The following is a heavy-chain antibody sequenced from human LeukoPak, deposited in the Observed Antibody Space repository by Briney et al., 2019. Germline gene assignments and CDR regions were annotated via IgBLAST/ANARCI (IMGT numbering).Heavy chain of an antibody. Sequence: GGSLRLSCAASGFTFSDSYMSWIRQAAGKGLEWVSYISSTSSHTNYADSVKGRFTISRDNAKKSLYLQMNSLGAEDTAVYYCARGSARWFDPWGQGTLVTVSS. CDR3: ARGSARWFDP. J-gene: IGHJ5*02. CDR2: ISSTSSHT. V-gene: IGHV3-11*05. CDR1: GFTFSDSY.